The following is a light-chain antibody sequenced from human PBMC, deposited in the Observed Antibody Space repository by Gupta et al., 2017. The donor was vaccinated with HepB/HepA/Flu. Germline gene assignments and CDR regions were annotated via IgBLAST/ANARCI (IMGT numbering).Light chain of an antibody. V-gene: IGLV2-23*02. J-gene: IGLJ2*01. CDR1: SNDVGNYNL. Sequence: QSALTQPAPVPGPPGQSITIPCTGTSNDVGNYNLVSCYQQHPGKAPKLMIYEVTKRPSGVSSRFSGSKSGNTASLTISWLQAEDEADYYCSSYGGRNNLVFGGGTRVTVL. CDR2: EVT. CDR3: SSYGGRNNLV.